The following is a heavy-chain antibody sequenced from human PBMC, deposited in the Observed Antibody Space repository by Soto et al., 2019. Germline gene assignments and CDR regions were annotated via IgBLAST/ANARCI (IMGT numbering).Heavy chain of an antibody. CDR1: GGSISSYY. Sequence: PSETLPLTCTVAGGSISSYYWCWIRQPPGKGLEWIGYIYYSGSTNYNPSLKSRVTISVDTSKNQFSLKLSSVTAADTAVYYCARWDYDILTGFGFDYWGQGTLVTVSS. V-gene: IGHV4-59*01. CDR3: ARWDYDILTGFGFDY. J-gene: IGHJ4*02. CDR2: IYYSGST. D-gene: IGHD3-9*01.